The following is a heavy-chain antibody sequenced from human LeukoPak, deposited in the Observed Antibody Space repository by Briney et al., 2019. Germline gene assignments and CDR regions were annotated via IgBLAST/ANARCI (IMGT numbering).Heavy chain of an antibody. J-gene: IGHJ4*02. V-gene: IGHV3-23*01. CDR3: ANLPGYSSSWSPGFDY. Sequence: GGSLRLSCAASGFTFSSYAMNWVRQAPGKGLEWVSSISGSGGSTNYADSVKGRFTIARDNSKSTLYLQMNSRRAEDTAVYYCANLPGYSSSWSPGFDYWGQGTLVTVSS. CDR1: GFTFSSYA. D-gene: IGHD6-13*01. CDR2: ISGSGGST.